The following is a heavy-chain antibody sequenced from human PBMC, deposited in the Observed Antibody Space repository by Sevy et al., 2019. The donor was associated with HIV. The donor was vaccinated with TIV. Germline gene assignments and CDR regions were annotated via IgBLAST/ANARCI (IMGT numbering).Heavy chain of an antibody. CDR2: INQYGSDR. CDR3: ARVDCGSITCQGRDRFDI. Sequence: GGSLRLSCAASRVIFSDHWMTWVRQAPGKGLEWVANINQYGSDRHYVDSVKGRFTISRDDSRQSVYLQMNSLRVEDTAVYYCARVDCGSITCQGRDRFDIWGQGTTVAVSS. V-gene: IGHV3-7*01. D-gene: IGHD1-20*01. CDR1: RVIFSDHW. J-gene: IGHJ3*02.